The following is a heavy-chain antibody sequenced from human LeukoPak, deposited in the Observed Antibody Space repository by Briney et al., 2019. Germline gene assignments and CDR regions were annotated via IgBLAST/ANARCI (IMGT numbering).Heavy chain of an antibody. CDR1: GGSISSGGYS. J-gene: IGHJ4*02. CDR3: ARGRREYYYGSGSPFPDY. Sequence: SETLSLTCAVSGGSISSGGYSWSWIRQPPGKGLEWIGYIYHSGSTYYNPSLKSRVTISVDRSKNQFSLKLSSVTAADTAVYCCARGRREYYYGSGSPFPDYWGQGTLVTVSS. D-gene: IGHD3-10*01. CDR2: IYHSGST. V-gene: IGHV4-30-2*01.